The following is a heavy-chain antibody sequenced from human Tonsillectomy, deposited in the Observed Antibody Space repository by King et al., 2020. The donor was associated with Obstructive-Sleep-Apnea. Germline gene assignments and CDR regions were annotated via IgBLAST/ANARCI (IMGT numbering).Heavy chain of an antibody. Sequence: VQLVESGGGLVKPGGSLRLSCAASGFTFSSYSMNWVRQAPGKGLEWVSSISSSSSYIYYADSVKGRFTISRDNAKNSLYLQMNSLRAEDTAVYYCARDDTPVKSFGELLLHYYWGQGTLVTVSS. D-gene: IGHD3-10*01. CDR2: ISSSSSYI. V-gene: IGHV3-21*01. CDR1: GFTFSSYS. CDR3: ARDDTPVKSFGELLLHYY. J-gene: IGHJ4*02.